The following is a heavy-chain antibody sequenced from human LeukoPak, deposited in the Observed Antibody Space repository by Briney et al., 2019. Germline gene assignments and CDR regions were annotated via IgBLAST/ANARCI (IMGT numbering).Heavy chain of an antibody. CDR1: GYTFTSYY. Sequence: ASVRVSCKASGYTFTSYYIHWVRQAPGQGLEWMGLINPSGGSTNYAQKFQGRVTMTRDTSKSTVYMELSSLRSDDTAVYYCARVLNGYNIRDYFDYWGQGTLVTVSS. CDR3: ARVLNGYNIRDYFDY. J-gene: IGHJ4*02. CDR2: INPSGGST. D-gene: IGHD5-24*01. V-gene: IGHV1-46*01.